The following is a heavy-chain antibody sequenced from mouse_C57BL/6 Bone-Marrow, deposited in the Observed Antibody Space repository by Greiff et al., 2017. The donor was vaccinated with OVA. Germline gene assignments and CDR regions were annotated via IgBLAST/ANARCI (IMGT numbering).Heavy chain of an antibody. V-gene: IGHV1-22*01. CDR2: INPNNGGT. CDR3: ARSYYGSSPWYFGV. D-gene: IGHD1-1*01. J-gene: IGHJ1*03. CDR1: GYTFTDYN. Sequence: VQLQQSGPELVKPGASVKMSCKASGYTFTDYNMHWVKQSHGKSLEWIGYINPNNGGTSYNQKFKGKATLTVNKSSSTAYMELRSLTSEDSAVYYCARSYYGSSPWYFGVWGTGTTVTVSS.